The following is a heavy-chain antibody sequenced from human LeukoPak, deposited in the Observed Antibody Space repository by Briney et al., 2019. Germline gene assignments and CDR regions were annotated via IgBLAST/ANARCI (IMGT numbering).Heavy chain of an antibody. V-gene: IGHV3-66*01. CDR2: IYSGGST. CDR1: EFTFSSNY. CDR3: AGGRGYTYGAHILFY. Sequence: GGSLRLSCAASEFTFSSNYMSWVRQAPGKGLEGVSFIYSGGSTFYADSVKGRFTISRDTSNNTLYLQMSNLRAEDTAVYYCAGGRGYTYGAHILFYWGQGTLVIVPS. J-gene: IGHJ4*02. D-gene: IGHD5-18*01.